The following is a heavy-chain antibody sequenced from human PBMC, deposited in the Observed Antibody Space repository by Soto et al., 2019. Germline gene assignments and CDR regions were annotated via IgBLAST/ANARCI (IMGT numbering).Heavy chain of an antibody. V-gene: IGHV4-39*01. Sequence: SETLSLTCTVSGGSISSSSYYWGWIRQPPGKGLEWIGSIYYSGSTYYNPSLKSRVTISVDTSKNQFSLKLSSVTAADTAVYYCARRWYSSSSLYYYYYGMDVYGQGTTVTVSS. CDR2: IYYSGST. D-gene: IGHD6-6*01. J-gene: IGHJ6*02. CDR1: GGSISSSSYY. CDR3: ARRWYSSSSLYYYYYGMDV.